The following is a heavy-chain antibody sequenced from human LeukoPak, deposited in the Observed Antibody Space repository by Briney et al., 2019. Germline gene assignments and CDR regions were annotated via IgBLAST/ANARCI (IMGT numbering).Heavy chain of an antibody. CDR1: GFTVSSNY. V-gene: IGHV3-66*01. CDR2: FYSGGST. CDR3: ARGRRYFGSGSYYSPYYFDY. J-gene: IGHJ4*02. Sequence: GGSLRLSCAASGFTVSSNYMSWVRQAPGKGLEGGSVFYSGGSTYYADSVKGRFTISRDNSKNTPYLQMNSLRAEDTAVYYCARGRRYFGSGSYYSPYYFDYWGQGTLVTVSS. D-gene: IGHD3-10*01.